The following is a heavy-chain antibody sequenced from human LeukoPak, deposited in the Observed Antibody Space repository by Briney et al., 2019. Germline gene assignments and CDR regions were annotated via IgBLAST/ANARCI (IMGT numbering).Heavy chain of an antibody. J-gene: IGHJ3*02. D-gene: IGHD3-16*01. CDR1: GGSLSGYY. Sequence: SETLSLTCAVYGGSLSGYYWSWIRQPPGKGLEWIGEINHSGSTNYNPSLKSRVTISVDTSKNQFSLKLSSVTAADTAVYYCARDSEFLGGERNAFDIWGQGTMVTVSS. CDR3: ARDSEFLGGERNAFDI. CDR2: INHSGST. V-gene: IGHV4-34*01.